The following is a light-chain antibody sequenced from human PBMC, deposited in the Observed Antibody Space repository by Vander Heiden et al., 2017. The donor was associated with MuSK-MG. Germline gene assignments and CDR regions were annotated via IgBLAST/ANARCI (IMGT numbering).Light chain of an antibody. V-gene: IGLV1-44*01. CDR2: GNS. CDR1: SSNIGTNP. J-gene: IGLJ3*02. Sequence: QSVLIQPPSASGTPGQRVTISCSGSSSNIGTNPVNWYVQLPGTAPKLLISGNSQRPSGVPARFSGSKSGTSASLAISGLQSEDEADYFCATWEDRLNGLVFGGGTQLTVL. CDR3: ATWEDRLNGLV.